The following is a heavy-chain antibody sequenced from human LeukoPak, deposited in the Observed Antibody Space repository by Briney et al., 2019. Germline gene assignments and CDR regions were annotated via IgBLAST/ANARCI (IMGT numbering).Heavy chain of an antibody. J-gene: IGHJ2*01. CDR2: IHTSGSP. V-gene: IGHV4-4*07. D-gene: IGHD6-13*01. CDR3: ARLSSSWYQDWYFDL. CDR1: GGSISSYD. Sequence: PSETLSLTCTVSGGSISSYDWSWIRQPAGKGLEWIGRIHTSGSPNYNPSLKSRVTMSVDTSKNQFSLKLSSVTAADTAVYYCARLSSSWYQDWYFDLWGRGTLVTVSS.